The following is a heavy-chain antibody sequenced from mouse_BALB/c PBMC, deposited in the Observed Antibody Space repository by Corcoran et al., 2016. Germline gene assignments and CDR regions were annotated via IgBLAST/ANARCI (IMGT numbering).Heavy chain of an antibody. Sequence: EVQLQQSGAELVKPGASVTLSCTASGFNIKDTYMHWVKQRPEQGLEWIGRIDPANGNTKYDPKFQGKATMTADTSSNTVYLQLSSLTSEATAVYYCGRSREGNYVVYWGQGTTLTVSS. J-gene: IGHJ2*01. CDR3: GRSREGNYVVY. D-gene: IGHD2-1*01. CDR1: GFNIKDTY. V-gene: IGHV14-3*02. CDR2: IDPANGNT.